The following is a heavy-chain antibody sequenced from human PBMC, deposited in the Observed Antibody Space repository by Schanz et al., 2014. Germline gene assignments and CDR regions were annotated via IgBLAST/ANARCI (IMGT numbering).Heavy chain of an antibody. J-gene: IGHJ6*02. Sequence: EVQLVESGGGLVQPGGSLRLSCAASGFTFSTYSMNWVRQAPGKGLEWVSVIYSGGSTYYADSVKGRFTISRDNSKNTVYLQMNSLRAEDTAVYFCASLIGTTSAHFYGMDVWGQGTTVTVSS. CDR3: ASLIGTTSAHFYGMDV. CDR2: IYSGGST. CDR1: GFTFSTYS. V-gene: IGHV3-66*01. D-gene: IGHD1-7*01.